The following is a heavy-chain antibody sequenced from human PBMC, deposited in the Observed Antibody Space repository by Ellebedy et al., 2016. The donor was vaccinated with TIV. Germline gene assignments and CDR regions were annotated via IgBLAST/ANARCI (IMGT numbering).Heavy chain of an antibody. D-gene: IGHD1-26*01. Sequence: PGGSLRLSCAASGFTFSNHWMHWVRHAPGKGLEWVAVISYDGSNKYYADSVKGRFTISRDNSKNTLYLQMNSLRAEDTAVYYCARGSENLLGVGDYWGQGTLVTVSS. V-gene: IGHV3-30-3*01. J-gene: IGHJ4*02. CDR1: GFTFSNHW. CDR3: ARGSENLLGVGDY. CDR2: ISYDGSNK.